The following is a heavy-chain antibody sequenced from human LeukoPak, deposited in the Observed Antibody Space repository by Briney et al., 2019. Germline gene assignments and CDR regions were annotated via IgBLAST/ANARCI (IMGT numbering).Heavy chain of an antibody. Sequence: PSETLSLTCAVSGGSISSSNWWSWVRQPPGKGLEWIGEIYHSGSTNYNPSLKSRVTISVDKSKNQFSLKLSSVTAADTAVYYCTSFDYSGYALTDNWGQGTLVTVSS. CDR3: TSFDYSGYALTDN. J-gene: IGHJ4*02. D-gene: IGHD5-12*01. V-gene: IGHV4-4*02. CDR1: GGSISSSNW. CDR2: IYHSGST.